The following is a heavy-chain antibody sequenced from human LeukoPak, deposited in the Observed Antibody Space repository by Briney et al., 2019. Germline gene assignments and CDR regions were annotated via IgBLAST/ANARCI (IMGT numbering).Heavy chain of an antibody. J-gene: IGHJ4*02. D-gene: IGHD3-22*01. V-gene: IGHV4-34*01. CDR1: GGSCSGYY. CDR2: INHSGST. CDR3: ARDPVLRYYYDSSGYYLDY. Sequence: SETLSRTCAVYGGSCSGYYWSWIRQPPGKGLEWIGKINHSGSTNYNPSLKSRVTISVDTSKNQFSLKLSSVTAADTAVYYCARDPVLRYYYDSSGYYLDYWGQGTLVTVSS.